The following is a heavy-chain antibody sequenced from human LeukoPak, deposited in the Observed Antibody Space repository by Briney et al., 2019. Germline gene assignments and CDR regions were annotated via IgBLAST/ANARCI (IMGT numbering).Heavy chain of an antibody. CDR1: GFTFSNYS. D-gene: IGHD1-26*01. V-gene: IGHV3-21*01. CDR2: ISPSSHYI. CDR3: ARDSRDGASYYYGMDV. Sequence: GGSLRLSCAGSGFTFSNYSINWVRQAPGKGLEWVSSISPSSHYIYYADSVRGRFTISRDNARNSLYLQMNSLRAEDTAVYYCARDSRDGASYYYGMDVWGQGTTVTVSS. J-gene: IGHJ6*02.